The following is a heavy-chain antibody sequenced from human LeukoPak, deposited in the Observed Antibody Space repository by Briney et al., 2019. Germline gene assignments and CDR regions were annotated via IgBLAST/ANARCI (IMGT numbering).Heavy chain of an antibody. D-gene: IGHD6-19*01. CDR3: AKDRIPYSSGWYDY. CDR2: ISYDGSNQ. J-gene: IGHJ4*02. V-gene: IGHV3-30*18. Sequence: QPGRSLRLSCAASGFTLSSYGMHWVRQAPGKGLEWVAVISYDGSNQYYADSVKGRFTISRDNSKNTLYPQMNSLRAEDTAVYYCAKDRIPYSSGWYDYWGQGTLVTVSS. CDR1: GFTLSSYG.